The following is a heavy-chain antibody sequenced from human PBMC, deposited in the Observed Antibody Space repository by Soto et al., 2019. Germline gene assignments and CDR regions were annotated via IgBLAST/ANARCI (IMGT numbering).Heavy chain of an antibody. CDR3: ARESDSSGWYYFDY. J-gene: IGHJ4*02. D-gene: IGHD6-19*01. Sequence: QVQLVQSGAEVKKPGSSVKVSCKASGGTFSSYTISWVRQAPGQGLEWMGRIIPILGIANYAQKFQGRVTITADKSTSTAYVELSSLRSEDTAVYYCARESDSSGWYYFDYWGQGTLVTVSS. CDR2: IIPILGIA. CDR1: GGTFSSYT. V-gene: IGHV1-69*08.